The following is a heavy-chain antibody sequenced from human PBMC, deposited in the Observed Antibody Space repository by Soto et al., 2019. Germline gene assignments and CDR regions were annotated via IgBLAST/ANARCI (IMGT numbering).Heavy chain of an antibody. D-gene: IGHD3-3*01. CDR2: INPNTGDT. CDR3: ARGPASGDFDI. CDR1: GYAFTVYW. V-gene: IGHV1-2*02. J-gene: IGHJ3*02. Sequence: GASVKVSCKTSGYAFTVYWLHWLRQAPGQGPEWKAWINPNTGDTGSAQKFQGRVTLTRDTSITTAYMELSSLRPDDSAVYYCARGPASGDFDIWGQGTMVTVSS.